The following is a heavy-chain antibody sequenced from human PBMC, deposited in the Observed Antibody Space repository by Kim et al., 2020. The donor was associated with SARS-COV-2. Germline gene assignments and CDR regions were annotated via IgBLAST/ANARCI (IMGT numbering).Heavy chain of an antibody. J-gene: IGHJ6*02. V-gene: IGHV3-74*01. CDR1: GFSLSNYW. Sequence: GGSLRLSCAASGFSLSNYWMYWVRQVPGKGLVWVSRIDSNGSTKTYADPEKGRFTISRDSATKTLYLQMKSLRAEDTAVYYCEGYYFGMDVWGQGTTVTVSS. CDR2: IDSNGSTK. CDR3: EGYYFGMDV.